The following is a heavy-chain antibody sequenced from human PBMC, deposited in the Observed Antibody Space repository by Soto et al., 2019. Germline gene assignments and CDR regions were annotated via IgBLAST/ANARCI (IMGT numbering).Heavy chain of an antibody. CDR2: ISSWGGST. CDR1: GFTFSSYA. Sequence: EVQLVESGGGLVQPGGSLRLSCAASGFTFSSYAMHWVRQAPGKGLEYVSAISSWGGSTYYANSVMGRFTISRDNSKNTLYLQMGSLRAEDMAVYYCARDPDRSGYYYFDYWGQGTLVTVSS. D-gene: IGHD3-22*01. V-gene: IGHV3-64*01. CDR3: ARDPDRSGYYYFDY. J-gene: IGHJ4*02.